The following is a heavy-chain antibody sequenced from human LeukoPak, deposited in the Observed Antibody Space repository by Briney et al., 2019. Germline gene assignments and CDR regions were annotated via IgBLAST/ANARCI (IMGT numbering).Heavy chain of an antibody. CDR3: ARDFSFHSSSSEANWFDP. V-gene: IGHV3-30-3*01. J-gene: IGHJ5*02. CDR2: ISYDGSNK. Sequence: PGGSLRLSCAASGFTFSSYAMHWVRQAPGKGLEWVAVISYDGSNKYYADSVKGRFTISRDNSKNTLYLQMNSLRAEDTAVYYCARDFSFHSSSSEANWFDPWGQGTLVTVSS. CDR1: GFTFSSYA. D-gene: IGHD6-6*01.